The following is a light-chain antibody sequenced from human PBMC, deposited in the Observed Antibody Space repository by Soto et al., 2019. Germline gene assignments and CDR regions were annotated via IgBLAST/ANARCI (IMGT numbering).Light chain of an antibody. Sequence: DIQMTQSPSTLSASVGDRVTITCRASQSISIWFAWYQQKPGKAPKLLIYKASSLESGVPSRFSGSGSGTEFTLTISSLQPDDFATYYCQQYNSYGTFGQGTKVDIK. CDR2: KAS. CDR3: QQYNSYGT. J-gene: IGKJ1*01. V-gene: IGKV1-5*03. CDR1: QSISIW.